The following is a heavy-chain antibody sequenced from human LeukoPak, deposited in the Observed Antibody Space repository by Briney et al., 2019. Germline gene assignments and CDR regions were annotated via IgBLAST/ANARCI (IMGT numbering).Heavy chain of an antibody. Sequence: GGSLRLSCAASGFTVNDYGMRWVRQAPGKGLEWVALISFDGGERSYAASVKGRFSISRDNSKNTLYLQMTSLRPEDTAVYYCAKVMEPRQLVMYYFDYWGQGTLVTVSS. CDR1: GFTVNDYG. CDR3: AKVMEPRQLVMYYFDY. J-gene: IGHJ4*02. D-gene: IGHD6-13*01. V-gene: IGHV3-30*18. CDR2: ISFDGGER.